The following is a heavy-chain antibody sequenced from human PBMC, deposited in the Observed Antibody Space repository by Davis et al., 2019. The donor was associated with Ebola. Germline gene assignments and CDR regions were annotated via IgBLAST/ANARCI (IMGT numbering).Heavy chain of an antibody. CDR1: AYTFNRYG. CDR3: ARDEIVVVAAATSPYYYYGMDV. D-gene: IGHD2-15*01. CDR2: ISAYNGNT. V-gene: IGHV1-18*04. Sequence: AASVKVSCKASAYTFNRYGISWVRQAPGQGLEWMGWISAYNGNTNYAQKFQGRVTMTRDTSTSTVYMELSSLRSEDTAIYYCARDEIVVVAAATSPYYYYGMDVWGKGTTVTVSS. J-gene: IGHJ6*04.